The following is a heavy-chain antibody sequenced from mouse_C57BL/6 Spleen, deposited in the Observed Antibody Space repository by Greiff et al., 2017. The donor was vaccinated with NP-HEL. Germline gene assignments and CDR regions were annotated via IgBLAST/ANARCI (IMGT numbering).Heavy chain of an antibody. V-gene: IGHV1-80*01. CDR3: AREGLITTVPHYYAMDY. D-gene: IGHD1-1*01. J-gene: IGHJ4*01. CDR2: IYPGDGDT. Sequence: VQLQQSGAELVKPGASVKISCKASGYAFSSYWMNWVKQRPGKGLEWIGQIYPGDGDTNYNGKFKGKATLTADKSSSTAYMQLSSLTSEDSAVYFCAREGLITTVPHYYAMDYWGQGTSVTVSS. CDR1: GYAFSSYW.